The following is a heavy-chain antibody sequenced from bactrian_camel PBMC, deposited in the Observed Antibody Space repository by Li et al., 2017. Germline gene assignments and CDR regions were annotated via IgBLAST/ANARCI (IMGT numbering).Heavy chain of an antibody. CDR2: VGAEGAKP. D-gene: IGHD2*01. J-gene: IGHJ4*01. Sequence: HVQLVESGGGSVQAGGSLRLSCAASGFTYRITYMTWVRQSPGKGLEWVSSVGAEGAKPYYADSVKGRFTISRDHAENTVYLQMNSLKSEDTAVYFCASAAFGYQESALRYWGQGTQVTVS. CDR3: ASAAFGYQESALRY. CDR1: GFTYRITY. V-gene: IGHV3-2*01.